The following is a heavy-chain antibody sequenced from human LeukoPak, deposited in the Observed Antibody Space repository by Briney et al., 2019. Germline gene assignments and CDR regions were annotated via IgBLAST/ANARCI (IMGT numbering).Heavy chain of an antibody. CDR2: ISSSSSYI. D-gene: IGHD3-22*01. V-gene: IGHV3-21*01. J-gene: IGHJ3*02. CDR3: AIYPTYYYDSSGSLDAFDI. CDR1: GFTFSSYS. Sequence: GGSLRLSCAASGFTFSSYSMNWVRQAPGKGLEWVSSISSSSSYIYYADSVKGRFTISRDNAKNSLYLQMNSLRAEDTAVYYCAIYPTYYYDSSGSLDAFDIWGQGTMVTVSS.